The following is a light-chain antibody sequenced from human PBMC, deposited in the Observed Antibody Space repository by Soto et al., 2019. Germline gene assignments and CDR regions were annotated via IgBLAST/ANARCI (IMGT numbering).Light chain of an antibody. CDR3: QQANSFPIT. J-gene: IGKJ5*01. CDR1: RDIRNY. V-gene: IGKV1-12*01. Sequence: DIQMTQSPSSLSASVGDIVTISFHTSRDIRNYVNWYQQKPGKAPQLLIYVASALHSGVPSRFSGSGSGTDFTLTISSLQPEDFATYYCQQANSFPITFGQGTRLEIK. CDR2: VAS.